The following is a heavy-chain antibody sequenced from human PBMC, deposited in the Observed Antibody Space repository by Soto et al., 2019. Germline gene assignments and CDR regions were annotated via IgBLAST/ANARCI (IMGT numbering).Heavy chain of an antibody. D-gene: IGHD5-18*01. J-gene: IGHJ4*02. CDR3: ARATGRGYSAEDY. CDR1: GFTFSSYG. V-gene: IGHV3-30*03. CDR2: ISYDGSNK. Sequence: QVQLVESGGGVVQPGRSLRLSCAASGFTFSSYGMHWVRQAPGKGLEWVAVISYDGSNKYYADSVKGRFTISRDNSKNTLYLQMNSLRAEDTAVYYCARATGRGYSAEDYWGQGTLVTVSS.